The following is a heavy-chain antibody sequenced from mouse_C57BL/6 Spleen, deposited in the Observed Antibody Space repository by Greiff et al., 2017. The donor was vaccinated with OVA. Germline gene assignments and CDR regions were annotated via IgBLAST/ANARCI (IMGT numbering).Heavy chain of an antibody. V-gene: IGHV5-17*01. CDR2: ISSGSSTI. CDR1: GFTFSDYG. J-gene: IGHJ4*01. CDR3: AREAFYAMDY. Sequence: EVKLMASGGGLVKPGGSLKLSCAASGFTFSDYGMHWVRQAPEKGLEWVAYISSGSSTIYYADTVKGRFTISRDNAKNTLFLQMTSLRSEDTAMYYCAREAFYAMDYWGQGTSVTVSS.